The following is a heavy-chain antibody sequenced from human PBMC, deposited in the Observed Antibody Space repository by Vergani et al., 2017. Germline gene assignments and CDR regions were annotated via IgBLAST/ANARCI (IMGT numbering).Heavy chain of an antibody. CDR3: TTRIMITFGGVTKYYFDY. CDR1: GFTFSNAW. J-gene: IGHJ4*02. V-gene: IGHV3-15*01. D-gene: IGHD3-16*01. Sequence: EVQLVESGGGLVKPGGSLRLSCAASGFTFSNAWMSWVRQAPGKGLEWVGRIKSKTDGGTTDYAAPVKGRFTISRDDSKNTLYLQMNSLKTEDTAVYYCTTRIMITFGGVTKYYFDYWGQGTLVTVSS. CDR2: IKSKTDGGTT.